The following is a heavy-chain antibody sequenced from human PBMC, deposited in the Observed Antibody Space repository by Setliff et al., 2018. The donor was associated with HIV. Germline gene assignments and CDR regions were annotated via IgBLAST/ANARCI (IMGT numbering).Heavy chain of an antibody. J-gene: IGHJ4*02. CDR3: ATHVLQFLEWLSHFDY. CDR2: IQHSGRI. Sequence: SETLSLTCAVYGGSFSGYCWSWIRQPPGKGLEWIGEIQHSGRINYNPSLRSRVTTSVDTSKNQFSLRLRSVTAADTAVYYCATHVLQFLEWLSHFDYWGQGTLVTVSS. V-gene: IGHV4-34*01. CDR1: GGSFSGYC. D-gene: IGHD3-3*01.